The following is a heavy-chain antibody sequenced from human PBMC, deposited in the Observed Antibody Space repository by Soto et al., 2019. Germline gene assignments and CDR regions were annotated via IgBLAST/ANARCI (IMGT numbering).Heavy chain of an antibody. Sequence: SETLSLTCAVYGGSFSGYYWSWIRQPPGKGLEWIGEINHSGSTNYNPSLKSRVTISVDTSKNQFSLKLSSVTAEDTATYFCAKALGNPYYYYYMDVWGTGTTVTVSS. CDR2: INHSGST. CDR1: GGSFSGYY. V-gene: IGHV4-34*01. D-gene: IGHD1-1*01. J-gene: IGHJ6*03. CDR3: AKALGNPYYYYYMDV.